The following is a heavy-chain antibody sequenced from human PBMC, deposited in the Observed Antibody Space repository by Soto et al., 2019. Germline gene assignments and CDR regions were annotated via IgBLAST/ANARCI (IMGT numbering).Heavy chain of an antibody. CDR3: ARGQLRMWDYGDYEDPYYYYGMDV. V-gene: IGHV1-8*03. J-gene: IGHJ6*02. D-gene: IGHD4-17*01. CDR2: MNPNSGNT. CDR1: GGTFSSYT. Sequence: ASVKVSCKASGGTFSSYTINWVRQATGQGLEWMGWMNPNSGNTDYAQKLQGRVTITTDTSTSTAYMELRSLRSDDTAVYYCARGQLRMWDYGDYEDPYYYYGMDVWGQGTTVTVSS.